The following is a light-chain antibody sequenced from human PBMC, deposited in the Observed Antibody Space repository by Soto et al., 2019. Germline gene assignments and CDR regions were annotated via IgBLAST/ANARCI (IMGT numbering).Light chain of an antibody. Sequence: QSVLTQPPSASGTAGQRVTISCSGSTSNIGSNTVNWYQQLPGTAPKTLIYSNNQRPSGVPDRFSGSKSGTSGSLAISGLLSEDEADYYCAAWDDSRNGYVFGTGTKVTVL. J-gene: IGLJ1*01. CDR3: AAWDDSRNGYV. CDR2: SNN. CDR1: TSNIGSNT. V-gene: IGLV1-44*01.